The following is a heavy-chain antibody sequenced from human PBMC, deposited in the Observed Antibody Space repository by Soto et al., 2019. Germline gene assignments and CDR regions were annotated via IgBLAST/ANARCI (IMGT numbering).Heavy chain of an antibody. D-gene: IGHD5-18*01. CDR2: IKQDGSEK. V-gene: IGHV3-7*05. J-gene: IGHJ4*02. Sequence: EVQLVESGGGLVQPGGSLRLSCAASGFTFSSYWMSWVRQAPGKGLEWVANIKQDGSEKYYVDSVKGRFTICRENAKNSLYLQMHSLRAEDTAVYYCARNPRARSYGDPPDYWGQGTLVTVSS. CDR1: GFTFSSYW. CDR3: ARNPRARSYGDPPDY.